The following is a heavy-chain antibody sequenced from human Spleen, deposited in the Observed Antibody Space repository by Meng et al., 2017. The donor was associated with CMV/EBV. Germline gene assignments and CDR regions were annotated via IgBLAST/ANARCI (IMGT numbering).Heavy chain of an antibody. CDR3: ARGYYDSSGYYQLFDY. Sequence: GESLKISCAASGFTFDDYAMHWVRQAPGKGLEWVSLISWDGGSTYYADSVKGRFTISRDNAKNSLYLQMNSLRAEDTALYYCARGYYDSSGYYQLFDYWGQGTLVTVSS. D-gene: IGHD3-22*01. V-gene: IGHV3-43D*03. CDR2: ISWDGGST. J-gene: IGHJ4*02. CDR1: GFTFDDYA.